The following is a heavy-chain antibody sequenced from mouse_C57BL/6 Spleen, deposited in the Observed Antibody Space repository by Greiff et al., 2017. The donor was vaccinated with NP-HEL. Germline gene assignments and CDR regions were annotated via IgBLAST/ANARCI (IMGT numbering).Heavy chain of an antibody. Sequence: QVQLQQPGAELVKPGASVKMSCKASGYTFTSYWITWVKQRPGQGLEWIGDIYPGSGGTKYNEKFKSKATLTVDKPSSTAYMQLSSLTSEDSAVYYCARGGHYGSSVDYWGQGTTLTVSS. D-gene: IGHD1-1*01. CDR2: IYPGSGGT. CDR1: GYTFTSYW. CDR3: ARGGHYGSSVDY. V-gene: IGHV1-55*01. J-gene: IGHJ2*01.